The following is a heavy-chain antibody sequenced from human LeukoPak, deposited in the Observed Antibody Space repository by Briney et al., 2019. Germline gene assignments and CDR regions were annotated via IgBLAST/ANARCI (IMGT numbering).Heavy chain of an antibody. V-gene: IGHV4-4*07. D-gene: IGHD3-3*01. CDR2: VYTSVST. Sequence: SETLSLTCTVSGGSISGYYWSWIRQPAGKGLEWIGRVYTSVSTNYNPSLKSRVTMSVDTSKNQFSLKLSSVTAADTAVYYCARLSFWSGSLFDYWGQGTLVTVSS. J-gene: IGHJ4*02. CDR1: GGSISGYY. CDR3: ARLSFWSGSLFDY.